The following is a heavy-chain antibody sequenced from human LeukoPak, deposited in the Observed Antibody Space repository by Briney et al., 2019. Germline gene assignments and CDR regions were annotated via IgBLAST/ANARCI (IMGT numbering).Heavy chain of an antibody. CDR1: GGSIRSYY. J-gene: IGHJ4*02. CDR3: ARSYDTNFDY. V-gene: IGHV4-59*01. Sequence: ASETLSLTCTVSGGSIRSYYWSWIRQPPGKGLEWIGYIYFSGSTSYNPSLKSRVTISVDRSKNQFSLKLSSVAAADTAVYYCARSYDTNFDYWGQGTLVTVSS. CDR2: IYFSGST. D-gene: IGHD3-3*01.